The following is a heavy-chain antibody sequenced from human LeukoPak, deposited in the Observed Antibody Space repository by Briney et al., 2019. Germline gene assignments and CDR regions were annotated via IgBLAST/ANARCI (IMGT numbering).Heavy chain of an antibody. D-gene: IGHD2-21*01. CDR2: IYYSGST. CDR3: ARNLAGHFGGFYFDD. CDR1: GGSISSSSYY. V-gene: IGHV4-39*07. J-gene: IGHJ4*02. Sequence: SETLSLTCTVSGGSISSSSYYWGWIRQPPGKGLEWIGTIYYSGSTYYNPSLKSRVTISVDTSKNQFSLKLSSVTAADTAVYYCARNLAGHFGGFYFDDWGQGTLVTVSS.